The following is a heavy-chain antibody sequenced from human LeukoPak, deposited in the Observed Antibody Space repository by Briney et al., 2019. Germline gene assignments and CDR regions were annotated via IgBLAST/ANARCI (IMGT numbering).Heavy chain of an antibody. CDR3: AAVQYPYYYDGYGMDV. J-gene: IGHJ6*02. D-gene: IGHD3-22*01. V-gene: IGHV4-31*03. Sequence: SETLSLTCTVSGGSVSSGSYYWSWIRQPPGKGLEWIGYIYYSGSTYYNPSLKSRVTISVDTSKNQFSLKLSSVTAADTAVYYCAAVQYPYYYDGYGMDVWGQGTTVTVSS. CDR2: IYYSGST. CDR1: GGSVSSGSYY.